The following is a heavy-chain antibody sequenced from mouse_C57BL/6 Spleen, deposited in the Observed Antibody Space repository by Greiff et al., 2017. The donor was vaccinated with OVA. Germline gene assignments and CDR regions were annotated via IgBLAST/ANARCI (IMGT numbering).Heavy chain of an antibody. Sequence: EVHLVESGGGLVKPGGSLKLSCAASGFTFSDYGMHWVRQAPEKGLEWVAYISSGSSTIYYADTVKGRFTISRDNAKNTLFLQMTSLWSEDTAVYYCARHGSRGAMDYWGQGTSVTVSS. CDR1: GFTFSDYG. V-gene: IGHV5-17*01. CDR2: ISSGSSTI. J-gene: IGHJ4*01. CDR3: ARHGSRGAMDY.